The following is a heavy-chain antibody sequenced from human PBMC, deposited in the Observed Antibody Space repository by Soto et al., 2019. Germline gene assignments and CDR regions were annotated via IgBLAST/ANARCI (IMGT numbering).Heavy chain of an antibody. CDR1: GDSVSSNSGA. J-gene: IGHJ4*02. CDR3: VRDDFGVGMDY. V-gene: IGHV6-1*01. Sequence: SQTLSLTCAISGDSVSSNSGAWNWIRQSPSRGLEWLGRTYYRSKWFNDYAVSVKSRITINPDTSKNTLYLQMNSVRAEDMAVYYCVRDDFGVGMDYWGLGTLVTVSS. D-gene: IGHD3-3*01. CDR2: TYYRSKWFN.